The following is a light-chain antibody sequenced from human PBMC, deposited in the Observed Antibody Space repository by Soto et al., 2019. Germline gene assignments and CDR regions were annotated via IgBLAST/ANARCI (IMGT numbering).Light chain of an antibody. CDR3: QQYNSWSGT. V-gene: IGKV3-15*01. CDR1: QSVGST. Sequence: EIVMTQSPATLSVSPGERATLSCRASQSVGSTLAWYQQKPGQAPRLLIYGASTRATGIPARFSGSGSGTEFTLTIGSLQSEDFAVYYCQQYNSWSGTFGQGTKVEIK. CDR2: GAS. J-gene: IGKJ1*01.